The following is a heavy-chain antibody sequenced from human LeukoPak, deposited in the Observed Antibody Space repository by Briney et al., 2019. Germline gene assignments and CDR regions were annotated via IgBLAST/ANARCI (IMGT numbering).Heavy chain of an antibody. CDR2: IYYSGST. CDR3: ARGADSSGYYSIFYFDH. J-gene: IGHJ4*02. D-gene: IGHD3-22*01. V-gene: IGHV4-59*01. Sequence: SETLSLTCTVSGGSISSYYWNWIRQPPGKGLEWIGYIYYSGSTNYNPSLKSRVTISVDTSKNQFSLKLSSVTAADTAVYYCARGADSSGYYSIFYFDHWGQGTLVTVSS. CDR1: GGSISSYY.